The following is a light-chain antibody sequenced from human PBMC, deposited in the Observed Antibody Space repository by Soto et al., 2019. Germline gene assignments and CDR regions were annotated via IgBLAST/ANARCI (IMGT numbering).Light chain of an antibody. CDR3: QQFDDYPLT. J-gene: IGKJ4*01. CDR1: QGISNT. Sequence: AIQLTQSPSSLSASVGDRVTITCRASQGISNTLAWYQQKPGKAPKLLMYYASSLESGVPSRFSGRGSGTDFTLTINNLQPEDFATYYCQQFDDYPLTLGGGTXVDIK. CDR2: YAS. V-gene: IGKV1D-13*01.